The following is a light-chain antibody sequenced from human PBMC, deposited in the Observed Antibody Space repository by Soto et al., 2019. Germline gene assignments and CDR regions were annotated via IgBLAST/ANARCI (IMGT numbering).Light chain of an antibody. J-gene: IGKJ4*01. V-gene: IGKV3-15*01. CDR1: QSVSSH. Sequence: EIVLTQSPATLSVSPGGGATLSCRASQSVSSHLAWYQQKPGQGPRLLIYDTSTRATGVPDRFSGRGDGTEFALTISSLQSEDLAVYYCQQYNEWPLAFGGGTKV. CDR3: QQYNEWPLA. CDR2: DTS.